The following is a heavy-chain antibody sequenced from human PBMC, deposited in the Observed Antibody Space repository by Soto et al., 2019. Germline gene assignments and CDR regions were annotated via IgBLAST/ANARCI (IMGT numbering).Heavy chain of an antibody. CDR2: IIPIFCTA. CDR3: AQGVATIVSRTGKGYYYYYGMDV. V-gene: IGHV1-69*13. Sequence: SVKVSCKASGGTFSSYAISWVRQAPGQGLEWMGGIIPIFCTANYAQKFQGRVTITADESTSTAYMELSSLRSEDTAVYYCAQGVATIVSRTGKGYYYYYGMDVWGQGTTVTVS. D-gene: IGHD5-12*01. J-gene: IGHJ6*02. CDR1: GGTFSSYA.